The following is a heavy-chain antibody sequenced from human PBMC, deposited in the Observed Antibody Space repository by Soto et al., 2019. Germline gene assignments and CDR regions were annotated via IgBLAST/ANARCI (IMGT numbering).Heavy chain of an antibody. CDR3: ARHYCSSTSCYPVYYYYYGMDV. CDR1: VYSVTSYW. CDR2: IYPGDSDT. V-gene: IGHV5-51*01. D-gene: IGHD2-2*01. J-gene: IGHJ6*02. Sequence: PGEPLQISCKGSVYSVTSYWVGWVRQMPGKGLEWMGIIYPGDSDTRYSPSFQGQVTISADKSISTAYLQWSSLKASDTAMYYCARHYCSSTSCYPVYYYYYGMDVWGQGTTVTVSS.